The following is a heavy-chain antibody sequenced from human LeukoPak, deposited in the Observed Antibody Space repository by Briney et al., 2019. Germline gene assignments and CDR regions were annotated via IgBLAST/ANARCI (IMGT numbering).Heavy chain of an antibody. D-gene: IGHD3-10*01. Sequence: RSETPSLTCTVSGGSISSGGFYWSWIRQPPGKGLEWIGYIFYSGSTYYNPSLRSRVTLSVDTPKNQFSLKSSSVTAADTAVYYCARADLHYGSGTDFDYWGQGTQVTVSS. CDR3: ARADLHYGSGTDFDY. V-gene: IGHV4-31*03. CDR1: GGSISSGGFY. CDR2: IFYSGST. J-gene: IGHJ4*02.